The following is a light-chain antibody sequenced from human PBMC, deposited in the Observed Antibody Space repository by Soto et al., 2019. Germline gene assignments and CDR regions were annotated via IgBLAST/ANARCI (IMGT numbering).Light chain of an antibody. CDR2: AAS. CDR3: QQTYTNLWT. V-gene: IGKV1-39*01. J-gene: IGKJ1*01. Sequence: DIQMTQSPSSLSASVGDRVTITCRASQTFSNFLNWYQQKPGKAPNLLIYAASSLQSGVPSRFSGSGSGTDFTLTISSLQPEDFATYYCQQTYTNLWTFGQGTKVQIK. CDR1: QTFSNF.